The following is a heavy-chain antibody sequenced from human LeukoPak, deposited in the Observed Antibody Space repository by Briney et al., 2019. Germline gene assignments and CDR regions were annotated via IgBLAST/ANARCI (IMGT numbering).Heavy chain of an antibody. CDR2: INPNIGDT. CDR1: GYTFTGHY. Sequence: ASVKVSCKASGYTFTGHYLHWVRQAPGQGLEWMGWINPNIGDTNYAQKIQGRVTMTRDTSINTVYMELSRLISDDMAVYYCVRGDGYTSTRPFDYWGQGTPVTVSS. CDR3: VRGDGYTSTRPFDY. D-gene: IGHD2-2*02. J-gene: IGHJ4*02. V-gene: IGHV1-2*02.